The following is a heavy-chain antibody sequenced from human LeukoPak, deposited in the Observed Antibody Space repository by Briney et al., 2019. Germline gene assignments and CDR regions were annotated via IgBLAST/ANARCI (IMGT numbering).Heavy chain of an antibody. Sequence: GGSLRLSCAASGFPFSSYGMHWVRQAPGKGLEWVAVIWYDGSNKYYADSVKGRFTISRDNSKNTLYLQMNSLRAEDTAVYYCARGQRSSGWYERFDYWGQGTLVTVSS. J-gene: IGHJ4*02. CDR1: GFPFSSYG. D-gene: IGHD6-19*01. CDR2: IWYDGSNK. CDR3: ARGQRSSGWYERFDY. V-gene: IGHV3-33*01.